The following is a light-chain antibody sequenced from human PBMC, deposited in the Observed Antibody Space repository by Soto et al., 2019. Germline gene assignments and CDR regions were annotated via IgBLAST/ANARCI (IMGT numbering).Light chain of an antibody. CDR3: CSYAGRSTLV. J-gene: IGLJ3*02. CDR1: SSDVGSYNL. V-gene: IGLV2-23*01. Sequence: QSVLTQPASVSGSPGQSITISCTGSSSDVGSYNLVSWHQPYPGKAPKLMIYECSKRPSGVSNRFSGSKSGNTASLTISGLQAEDEADYYCCSYAGRSTLVFGGGTKLTVL. CDR2: ECS.